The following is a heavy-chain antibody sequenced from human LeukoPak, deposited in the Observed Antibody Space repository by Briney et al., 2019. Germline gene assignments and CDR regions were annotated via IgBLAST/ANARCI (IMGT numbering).Heavy chain of an antibody. D-gene: IGHD3-16*01. CDR3: ARSRYEGGTFDI. CDR2: ISISSSGYI. Sequence: GGSLRLSCAASGFTFSSYSMNWVRQAPGKGLELVSYISISSSGYIYYADSVKGRFTISRDNVKNSLYLQMNRLRAEDTAVYYCARSRYEGGTFDIWGQRTLVTVSS. CDR1: GFTFSSYS. J-gene: IGHJ3*02. V-gene: IGHV3-21*01.